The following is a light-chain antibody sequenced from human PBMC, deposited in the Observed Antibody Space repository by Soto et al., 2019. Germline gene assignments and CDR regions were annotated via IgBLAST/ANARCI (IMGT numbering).Light chain of an antibody. V-gene: IGKV3-15*01. Sequence: EIVMTQSPATLSVSPGERATLSCRASQGVSGNVAWYQQKPGQAPRLLIYGASTRATGIPARFSGSGSGTEFTLTISSVQSEEFALSYCQHYNNWPPLTFGQSTRLETK. J-gene: IGKJ5*01. CDR2: GAS. CDR3: QHYNNWPPLT. CDR1: QGVSGN.